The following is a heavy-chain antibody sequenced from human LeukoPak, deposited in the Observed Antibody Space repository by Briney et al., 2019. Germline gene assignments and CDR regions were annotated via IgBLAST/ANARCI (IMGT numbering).Heavy chain of an antibody. V-gene: IGHV1-8*02. J-gene: IGHJ4*02. CDR2: MNPNSGNT. D-gene: IGHD3-10*01. Sequence: GASVKVSCKASGYTFTSYDINWVRQATGQGLEWMGWMNPNSGNTGYAQKFQGRVTMTSDTSISTAYMELSSLRSEDTAVYYCARGTYYFGSGSYFPNYFDYWGQGTLVTVSS. CDR1: GYTFTSYD. CDR3: ARGTYYFGSGSYFPNYFDY.